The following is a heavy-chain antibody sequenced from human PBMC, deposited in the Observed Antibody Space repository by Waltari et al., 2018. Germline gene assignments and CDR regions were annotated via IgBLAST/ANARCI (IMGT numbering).Heavy chain of an antibody. CDR3: ARAHELQDSVVVVAAADY. Sequence: QVQLVQSGSELKKPGASVKVSCKASGYTFTSYAMNWVRQAPGQGLEWMGWVNTNTGNPTYAQGSTGRFVFSLDTAVSRAYLQISSLKAEDTAVYYCARAHELQDSVVVVAAADYWGQGTLVTVSS. D-gene: IGHD2-15*01. J-gene: IGHJ4*02. CDR1: GYTFTSYA. CDR2: VNTNTGNP. V-gene: IGHV7-4-1*02.